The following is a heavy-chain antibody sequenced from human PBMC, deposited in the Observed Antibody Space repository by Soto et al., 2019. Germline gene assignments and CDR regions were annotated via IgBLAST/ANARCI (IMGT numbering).Heavy chain of an antibody. J-gene: IGHJ4*02. CDR2: IYHSGST. Sequence: QVPLQESGPGLVKPSGTLSLTCAVSSGSISSSNWWSWVRQPPGKGLEWIGEIYHSGSTNYNPSLKSRVTISVDKSKNQFSLKLSSVTAADTAVYYCARVRSEATIFVNYFDYWGQGTLVTVSS. D-gene: IGHD3-3*01. CDR3: ARVRSEATIFVNYFDY. CDR1: SGSISSSNW. V-gene: IGHV4-4*02.